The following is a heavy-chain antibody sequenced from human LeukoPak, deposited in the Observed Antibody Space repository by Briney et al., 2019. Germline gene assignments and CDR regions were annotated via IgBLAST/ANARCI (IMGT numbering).Heavy chain of an antibody. Sequence: GGSLRLTCSASTFTFSTYSMNWVRQAPGKGLEWVSYITSDSKIIHYADSVKGRFTISRDNAKNSLYLQMNSLRAEDTALYNCARTSTTGYTNDYWGQGTLVTVSS. J-gene: IGHJ4*02. V-gene: IGHV3-48*04. D-gene: IGHD5-12*01. CDR2: ITSDSKII. CDR3: ARTSTTGYTNDY. CDR1: TFTFSTYS.